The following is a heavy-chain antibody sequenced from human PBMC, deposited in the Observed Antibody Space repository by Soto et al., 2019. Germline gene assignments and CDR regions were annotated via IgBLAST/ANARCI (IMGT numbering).Heavy chain of an antibody. CDR2: INHSGST. J-gene: IGHJ6*03. CDR3: ARGSTMVRELGRPYYYMDV. Sequence: SETLSLTCAVYCGSFSGYYWSWIRQPPGKGLEWIGEINHSGSTNYNPSLKSRVTISVDTSKNQFSLKLSSVTAADTAVYYCARGSTMVRELGRPYYYMDVWGKGTTVTVSS. V-gene: IGHV4-34*01. CDR1: CGSFSGYY. D-gene: IGHD3-10*01.